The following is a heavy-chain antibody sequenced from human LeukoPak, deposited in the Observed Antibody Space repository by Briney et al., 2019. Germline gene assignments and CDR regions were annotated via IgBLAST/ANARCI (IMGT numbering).Heavy chain of an antibody. D-gene: IGHD4-17*01. CDR1: GFTFSSYA. CDR2: ISGSGGST. J-gene: IGHJ6*03. V-gene: IGHV3-23*01. Sequence: GGSLRLSCAASGFTFSSYAMSWVRQAPGKGLEWVSVISGSGGSTYYGDSVKGRFTISRDNSKNTLYLQMNSLRAEDTAVYYCAKYWGAYGDYRGRYMDVWGKGTTVTVSS. CDR3: AKYWGAYGDYRGRYMDV.